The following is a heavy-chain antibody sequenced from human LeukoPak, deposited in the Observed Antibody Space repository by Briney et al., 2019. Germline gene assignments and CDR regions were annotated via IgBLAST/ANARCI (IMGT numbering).Heavy chain of an antibody. D-gene: IGHD3-3*01. CDR3: ARAVEYYDFWSGYPLPIYFDY. CDR2: IYYSGST. V-gene: IGHV4-39*07. J-gene: IGHJ4*02. Sequence: SETLSLTCTVSGGSISSSSYYWGWIRQPPGKGLEWIGSIYYSGSTYYNPSLKSRVTISVDTSKNQFSLKLSSVTAADTAVYYCARAVEYYDFWSGYPLPIYFDYWGQGTLVTVSS. CDR1: GGSISSSSYY.